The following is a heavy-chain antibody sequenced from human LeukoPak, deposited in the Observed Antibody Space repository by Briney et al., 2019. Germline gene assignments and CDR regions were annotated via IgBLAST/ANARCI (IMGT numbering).Heavy chain of an antibody. D-gene: IGHD3-3*01. Sequence: GGSLRLSCAASGFSFSSYWMSWVRQARGKGLEWVANIKQDGSDKYYVDSVKGRFTISRDDAKNSLFLQMNSLRAEDTAVYYCARTFYDFWRGYYFDYWGQGTLVTVSS. V-gene: IGHV3-7*01. CDR1: GFSFSSYW. CDR2: IKQDGSDK. J-gene: IGHJ4*02. CDR3: ARTFYDFWRGYYFDY.